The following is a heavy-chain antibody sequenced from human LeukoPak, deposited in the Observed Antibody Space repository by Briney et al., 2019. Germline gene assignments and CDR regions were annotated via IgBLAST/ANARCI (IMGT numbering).Heavy chain of an antibody. CDR2: INPNSGGT. Sequence: ASVKVSCKASGYTFTSYGISWVRQAPGQGLEWMGWINPNSGGTNYAQKFQGRVTMTRDTSISTAYMELSRLRSDDTAVYYCARPVRKGGYSSSWITDDAFDIWGQGTMVTVSS. V-gene: IGHV1-2*02. CDR3: ARPVRKGGYSSSWITDDAFDI. D-gene: IGHD6-13*01. J-gene: IGHJ3*02. CDR1: GYTFTSYG.